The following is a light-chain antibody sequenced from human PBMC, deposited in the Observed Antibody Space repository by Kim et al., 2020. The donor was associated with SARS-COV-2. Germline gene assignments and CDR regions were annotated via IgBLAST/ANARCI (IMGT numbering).Light chain of an antibody. CDR2: SND. V-gene: IGLV1-44*01. CDR1: NSDIGINS. J-gene: IGLJ2*01. Sequence: QSVLTQPPSASGTPGQRVTISCSGSNSDIGINSVNWYQHLPGTAPKLLIYSNDLRPSGVPDRFSGSKSGTSASLAISELQSEDEADYYCALWDDSLKTGVFGGGTQLTVL. CDR3: ALWDDSLKTGV.